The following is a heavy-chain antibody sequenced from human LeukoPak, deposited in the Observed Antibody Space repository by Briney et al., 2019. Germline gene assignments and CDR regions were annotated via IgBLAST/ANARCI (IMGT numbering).Heavy chain of an antibody. CDR1: GGSFSGYY. V-gene: IGHV4-34*01. Sequence: PSETLSLTCAVYGGSFSGYYWSWIRQPPGKGLEWIGEINHSGSTNYNPSLKSRVTISVDTSKNQFSLKLSSVTAADTAVYYRARWRAAAGISYYYYYMDVWGKGTTVTVSS. CDR3: ARWRAAAGISYYYYYMDV. J-gene: IGHJ6*03. D-gene: IGHD6-13*01. CDR2: INHSGST.